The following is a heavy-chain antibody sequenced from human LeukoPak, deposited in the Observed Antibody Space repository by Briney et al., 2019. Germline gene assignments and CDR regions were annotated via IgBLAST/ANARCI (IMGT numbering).Heavy chain of an antibody. Sequence: PGRSLRLSCAASGFTFSSYAMHWVRQAPGKGLEWVAVTSYDGSNKYYADSVKGRFSISRDNSKNTLYLQMNSLRAEDTAVYYCVRELLDFVGVCPSYYGMGVWGQGTTVTVSS. CDR3: VRELLDFVGVCPSYYGMGV. J-gene: IGHJ6*02. CDR2: TSYDGSNK. V-gene: IGHV3-30-3*01. D-gene: IGHD2-8*01. CDR1: GFTFSSYA.